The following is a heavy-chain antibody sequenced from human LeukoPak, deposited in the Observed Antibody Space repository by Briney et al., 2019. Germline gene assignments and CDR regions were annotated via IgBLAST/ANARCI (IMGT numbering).Heavy chain of an antibody. CDR1: GFTFSSYA. CDR3: ARDIYDFWSGLDY. J-gene: IGHJ4*02. CDR2: ISSNGGST. V-gene: IGHV3-64*01. D-gene: IGHD3-3*01. Sequence: PGGSLRLSCAASGFTFSSYAMHWVRQAPGKGLEYVSAISSNGGSTYYANSVKGRFTISRDNSKNTLYLQMGSLRAEDMAVYYCARDIYDFWSGLDYWGQGTLVTVSS.